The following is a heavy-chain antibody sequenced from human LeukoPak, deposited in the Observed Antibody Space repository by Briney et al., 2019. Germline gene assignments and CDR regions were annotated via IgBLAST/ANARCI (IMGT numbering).Heavy chain of an antibody. J-gene: IGHJ2*01. V-gene: IGHV4-30-2*01. CDR3: ARAAWRDTTVTLIPYWYFDL. CDR2: IYHSGST. CDR1: GGSISSGGYS. D-gene: IGHD4-17*01. Sequence: SETLSLTCAVSGGSISSGGYSWSWIRQPPGKGLEWIGYIYHSGSTYYNPSLKSRVTISVDRSKNQFSLKLSSVTAADTAVYYCARAAWRDTTVTLIPYWYFDLWGRGTLVTVSS.